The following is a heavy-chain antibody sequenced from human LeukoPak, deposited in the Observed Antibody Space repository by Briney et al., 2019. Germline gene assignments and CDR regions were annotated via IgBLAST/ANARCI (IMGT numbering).Heavy chain of an antibody. Sequence: GRSLRLSCAASGFTFDDYAMHWVRKAPGKALEWFSGISWNSGSIGYADSVKGRFTISRDNAKNSLYLQMNSLRAEDTALYYCAKDHDLYGDYFDYWGQGTLVTVSS. D-gene: IGHD4-17*01. CDR3: AKDHDLYGDYFDY. CDR2: ISWNSGSI. V-gene: IGHV3-9*01. J-gene: IGHJ4*02. CDR1: GFTFDDYA.